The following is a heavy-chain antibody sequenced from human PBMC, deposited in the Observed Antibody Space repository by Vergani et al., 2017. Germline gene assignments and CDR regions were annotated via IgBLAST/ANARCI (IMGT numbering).Heavy chain of an antibody. V-gene: IGHV4-61*02. CDR1: GGSFNSGSYY. CDR2: SHNNGVI. CDR3: ARGNPYVDFDI. Sequence: QVQLQQWGAGLLKPSETLSLTCTVSGGSFNSGSYYWSWLRQPAGKRLEWIGPSHNNGVIHYNPSLNSRATISVDTSRNQISLKLTSVTATDQAIYFFARGNPYVDFDIWGQGTMITVSS. D-gene: IGHD4-17*01. J-gene: IGHJ3*02.